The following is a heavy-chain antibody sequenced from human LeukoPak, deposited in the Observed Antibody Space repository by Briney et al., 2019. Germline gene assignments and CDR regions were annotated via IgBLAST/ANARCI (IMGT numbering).Heavy chain of an antibody. Sequence: ASVKVSCKASGFTFTSYDINWVRQASGQGLEWMGWMNPNNGNTGYAQKFQGRVTMTRDTSISTAYMELRGLRSEDTAVYYGVRDAEGAAISVNYWFDPWGQGTLVTVSS. V-gene: IGHV1-8*01. CDR2: MNPNNGNT. J-gene: IGHJ5*02. CDR3: VRDAEGAAISVNYWFDP. CDR1: GFTFTSYD. D-gene: IGHD2-2*02.